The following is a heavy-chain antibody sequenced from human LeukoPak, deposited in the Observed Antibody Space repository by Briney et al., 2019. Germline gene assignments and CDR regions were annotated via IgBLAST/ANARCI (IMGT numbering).Heavy chain of an antibody. CDR3: ATDVRSSPLGF. D-gene: IGHD6-13*01. J-gene: IGHJ4*01. CDR1: GFTFSSYA. Sequence: GGSLRLSCAASGFTFSSYAMSWVRQAPGKGLEWVSIVYSGGSTYYADSVKGRFTISRDSSNNTLFLQMSNLRADDSGLYYCATDVRSSPLGFWGHGTLVTVSS. V-gene: IGHV3-66*01. CDR2: VYSGGST.